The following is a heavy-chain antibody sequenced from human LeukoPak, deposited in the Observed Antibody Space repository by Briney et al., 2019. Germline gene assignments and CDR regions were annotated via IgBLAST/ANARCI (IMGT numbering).Heavy chain of an antibody. CDR3: ATGYDSSGYYDY. CDR2: FDPEDGET. CDR1: GYTLTELS. J-gene: IGHJ4*02. Sequence: ASVKVSCKVSGYTLTELSMHWVRQAPGKGLEWMGGFDPEDGETIYAQKFQGRVTMTEDTSTDTAYMELSSLRSEDTAVYYCATGYDSSGYYDYWGQGTLVTVSS. D-gene: IGHD3-22*01. V-gene: IGHV1-24*01.